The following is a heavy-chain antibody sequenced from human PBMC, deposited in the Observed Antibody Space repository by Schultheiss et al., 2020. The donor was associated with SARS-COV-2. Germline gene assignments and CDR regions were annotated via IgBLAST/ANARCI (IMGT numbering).Heavy chain of an antibody. J-gene: IGHJ5*02. CDR1: GGSISSYY. D-gene: IGHD2-15*01. CDR3: ARGRRNIVVVVAAHNWFDP. CDR2: INHSGRS. V-gene: IGHV4-34*01. Sequence: SQTLSLTCTVSGGSISSYYWGWIRQSPGLGLEWIGEINHSGRSFYNPSLKSRVTMSVDTSNSQFSLKLSSVTAADTAIYYCARGRRNIVVVVAAHNWFDPWGQGTLVTVSS.